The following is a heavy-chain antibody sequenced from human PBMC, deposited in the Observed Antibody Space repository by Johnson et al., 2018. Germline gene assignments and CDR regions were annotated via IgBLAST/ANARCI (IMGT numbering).Heavy chain of an antibody. CDR3: ATSVVIPYYYYTMDV. J-gene: IGHJ6*03. V-gene: IGHV3-23*03. CDR2: IYNGGTT. D-gene: IGHD2-21*01. Sequence: EVQLVESGGGLVQPGGSLRLSCAASGFTFNNYAVSWVRQSPGKGLEWVSVIYNGGTTYYADSVKGRFTISRDNSKNTLYLQMNILRAEDTAMYYCATSVVIPYYYYTMDVWGQGTTVTVSS. CDR1: GFTFNNYA.